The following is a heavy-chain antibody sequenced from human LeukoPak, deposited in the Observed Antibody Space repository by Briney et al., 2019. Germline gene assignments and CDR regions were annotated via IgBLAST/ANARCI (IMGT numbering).Heavy chain of an antibody. V-gene: IGHV1-2*02. J-gene: IGHJ4*02. CDR1: VYTFTPYY. CDR3: ASEGYCSGDRCSLQRVAS. CDR2: IDPNKGST. Sequence: GASVNVSCKPSVYTFTPYYMHWLRQAPGQGREWRGWIDPNKGSTNYPHKLQGRVNITRDTSIGTAYMELISLISDATAIYYCASEGYCSGDRCSLQRVASWGQGALVTVSS. D-gene: IGHD2-15*01.